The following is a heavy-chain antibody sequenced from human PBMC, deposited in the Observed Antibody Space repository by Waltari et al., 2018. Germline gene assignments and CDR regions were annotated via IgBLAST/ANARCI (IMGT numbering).Heavy chain of an antibody. CDR1: GGSFSGYY. D-gene: IGHD3-10*01. J-gene: IGHJ5*02. Sequence: QVQLQQWGAGLLKPSETLSLTCAVYGGSFSGYYWSWIRQPPGKGLEWIGEINHSGSTNYNPSLKSRVTISVDTSKNQFSLKLSSVTAADTAVYYCARVYDYGGWFDPWGQGTLVTVSS. CDR3: ARVYDYGGWFDP. CDR2: INHSGST. V-gene: IGHV4-34*01.